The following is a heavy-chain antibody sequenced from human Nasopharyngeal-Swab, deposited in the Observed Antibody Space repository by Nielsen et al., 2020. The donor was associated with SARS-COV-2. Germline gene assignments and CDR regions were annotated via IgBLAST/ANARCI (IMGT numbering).Heavy chain of an antibody. CDR3: ASSPGDILTGYYL. V-gene: IGHV3-11*06. CDR2: ISSSSSYT. Sequence: GESLKISCAASGFTFSDYYMSWIRQAPGKGLEWVSYISSSSSYTNYADSVKGRFTTSRDNAKNSLYLQMNSLRAEDTAVYYCASSPGDILTGYYLWGQGTLVTVSS. CDR1: GFTFSDYY. J-gene: IGHJ4*02. D-gene: IGHD3-9*01.